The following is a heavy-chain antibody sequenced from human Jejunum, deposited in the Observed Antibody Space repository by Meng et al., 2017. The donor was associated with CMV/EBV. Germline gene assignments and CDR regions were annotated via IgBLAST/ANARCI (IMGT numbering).Heavy chain of an antibody. J-gene: IGHJ4*02. CDR1: GFPFNAAW. D-gene: IGHD6-6*01. Sequence: AGFPFNAAWMTWVRQAPGKGLEWVGRIKSKTDFGTIDYAPPVRGRFTISRDDSKNVLYVDMNSLKTEDTAVYFCTTARSYGSSDYWGPGTLVTVSS. CDR2: IKSKTDFGTI. CDR3: TTARSYGSSDY. V-gene: IGHV3-15*01.